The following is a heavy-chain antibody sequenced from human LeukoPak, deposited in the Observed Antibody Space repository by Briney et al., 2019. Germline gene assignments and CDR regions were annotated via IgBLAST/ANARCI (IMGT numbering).Heavy chain of an antibody. Sequence: GRSLRLSCAASGFTFSTYAMHWVRQAPGKGLEWVSGISDDGYSTYYADSVKGRFTISRDNSKNTLYLHMSSLRVEDTAVFYCARVAPPLDDYIRGSFPYYFDYWGQGTPVTVSS. CDR1: GFTFSTYA. D-gene: IGHD3-16*01. V-gene: IGHV3-23*01. CDR3: ARVAPPLDDYIRGSFPYYFDY. CDR2: ISDDGYST. J-gene: IGHJ4*02.